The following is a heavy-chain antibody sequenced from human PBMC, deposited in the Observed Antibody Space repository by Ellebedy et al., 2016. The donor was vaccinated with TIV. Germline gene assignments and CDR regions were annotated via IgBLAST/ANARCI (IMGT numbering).Heavy chain of an antibody. Sequence: KVSXKGSRYSFTSYWIGWVRQMPGKGLEWMGIIYPGDSDTRYSPSFQGQVTISADKSISTAYLQWSSLKASDTAMYYCARLHSSGWYGFDYWGQGTLVTVSS. J-gene: IGHJ4*02. V-gene: IGHV5-51*01. CDR1: RYSFTSYW. CDR2: IYPGDSDT. D-gene: IGHD6-19*01. CDR3: ARLHSSGWYGFDY.